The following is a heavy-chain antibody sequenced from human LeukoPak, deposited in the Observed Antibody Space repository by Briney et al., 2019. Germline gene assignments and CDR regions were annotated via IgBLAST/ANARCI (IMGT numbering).Heavy chain of an antibody. CDR1: GASISSYY. CDR3: ARHQGGGRYGMDV. CDR2: IYYSGST. Sequence: SETLSLTCTVSGASISSYYWSWIRQPPGKGLEWIGYIYYSGSTNYNPPLKSRVTISVDTSKNQFSLKLSSVTATDTAVYYCARHQGGGRYGMDVWGRGNTVTVSS. D-gene: IGHD3-16*01. J-gene: IGHJ6*02. V-gene: IGHV4-59*08.